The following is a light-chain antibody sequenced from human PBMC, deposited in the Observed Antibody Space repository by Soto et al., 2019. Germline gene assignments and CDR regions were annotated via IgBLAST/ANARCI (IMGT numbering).Light chain of an antibody. Sequence: DIQMTQSPSYLSAYVVSRVTITCRGSQGIANYLNWYQQKPGKAPKLLIYGASSLQSGVPSKFSGSGSGTDFTLTISSLQPEDFATYYCQQSFNNPRTFGQGTKVDI. V-gene: IGKV1-39*01. CDR2: GAS. J-gene: IGKJ1*01. CDR3: QQSFNNPRT. CDR1: QGIANY.